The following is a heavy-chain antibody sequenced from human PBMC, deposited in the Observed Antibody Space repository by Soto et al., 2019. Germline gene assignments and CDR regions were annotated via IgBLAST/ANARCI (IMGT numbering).Heavy chain of an antibody. CDR1: GFTFDDYT. CDR3: AKDMAYGGNSGPFDY. D-gene: IGHD4-17*01. CDR2: IFWDGSNT. V-gene: IGHV3-43*01. Sequence: EVQLVESGGVVVQPGGSLRLSCAASGFTFDDYTMHWVRQAPGKGLKWVSLIFWDGSNTHYADSVKGRFTISRDNRKNSLYLQMDRLRTEDTALYYCAKDMAYGGNSGPFDYWGQGTLVTVSS. J-gene: IGHJ4*02.